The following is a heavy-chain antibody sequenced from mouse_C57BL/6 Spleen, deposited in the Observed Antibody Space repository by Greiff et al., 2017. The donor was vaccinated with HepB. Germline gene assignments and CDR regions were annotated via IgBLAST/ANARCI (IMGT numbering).Heavy chain of an antibody. Sequence: DVMLVESGGGLVQPGESMKLSCVASGFTFSNYWMNWVRQSPEKGLEWVAQIRLKSDNYATHYAESVKGRFTISRDDSKSSVYLQMNNLRAEDTGIYYCTRYDSYFDYWGQGTTLTVSS. V-gene: IGHV6-3*01. CDR1: GFTFSNYW. J-gene: IGHJ2*01. CDR3: TRYDSYFDY. CDR2: IRLKSDNYAT. D-gene: IGHD2-4*01.